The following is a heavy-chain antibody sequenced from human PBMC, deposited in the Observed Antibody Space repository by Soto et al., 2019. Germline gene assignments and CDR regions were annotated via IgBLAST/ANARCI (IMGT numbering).Heavy chain of an antibody. J-gene: IGHJ3*02. V-gene: IGHV3-23*01. Sequence: GESLKISCAASGFTFSSYAMSWVRQAPGKGLEWVSAISGSGGSTYYADSVKGRFTISRDNSKNTLYLQMNSLRAEDTAVYYCAKDQGEWELTAFDIWGQGTMVTVSS. CDR3: AKDQGEWELTAFDI. D-gene: IGHD1-26*01. CDR1: GFTFSSYA. CDR2: ISGSGGST.